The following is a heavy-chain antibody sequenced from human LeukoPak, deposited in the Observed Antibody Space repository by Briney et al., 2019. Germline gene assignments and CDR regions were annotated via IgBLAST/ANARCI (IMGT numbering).Heavy chain of an antibody. D-gene: IGHD4-23*01. CDR2: ISSSSSYI. CDR3: AKDNNYGGNFDY. Sequence: GGSLRLSCAASGFTFTSSAMSWVRQAPGKGLEWVSSISSSSSYIYYADSVKGRFTISRDNAKNSLYLQMNSLRAEDTAVYYCAKDNNYGGNFDYWGQGTLVTVSS. V-gene: IGHV3-21*01. J-gene: IGHJ4*02. CDR1: GFTFTSSA.